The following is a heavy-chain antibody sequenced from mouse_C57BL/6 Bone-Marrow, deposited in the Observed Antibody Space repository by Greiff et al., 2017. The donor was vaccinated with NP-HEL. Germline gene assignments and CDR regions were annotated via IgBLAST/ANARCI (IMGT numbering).Heavy chain of an antibody. CDR2: ISDGGSYT. CDR1: GFTFSSYA. D-gene: IGHD3-1*01. CDR3: AGGGARGGRAIDY. Sequence: EVQVVESGGGLVKPGGSLKLSCAASGFTFSSYAMSWVRQTPEKRLEWVATISDGGSYTYYPDNVKGRFTISRDNAKNNLYLQMSHLKSENTEMYYCAGGGARGGRAIDYWGQGTTLTVSS. J-gene: IGHJ2*01. V-gene: IGHV5-4*01.